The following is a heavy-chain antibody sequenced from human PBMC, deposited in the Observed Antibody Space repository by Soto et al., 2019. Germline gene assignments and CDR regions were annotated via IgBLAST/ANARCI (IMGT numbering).Heavy chain of an antibody. CDR3: AYIAVAGTREEAFDI. D-gene: IGHD6-19*01. CDR2: IYYSGST. Sequence: QLQLQESGPGLVKPSETLSLTCTVSGGSISSSSYYWGWIRQPPGKGLEWIGSIYYSGSTYYNPSLKSRVPISVDTSKNQFSLKLSSVTAADTAVYYCAYIAVAGTREEAFDIWGQGTMVTVSS. CDR1: GGSISSSSYY. J-gene: IGHJ3*02. V-gene: IGHV4-39*01.